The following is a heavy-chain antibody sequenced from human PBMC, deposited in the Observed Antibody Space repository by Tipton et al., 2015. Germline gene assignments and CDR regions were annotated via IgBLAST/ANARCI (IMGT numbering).Heavy chain of an antibody. Sequence: TLSLTCTVSGGSISSYYWSWIRQPAGKGLEWIGRIYTSGSTNYNPSLKSRVTMSVGTSKNQFSPKLSSVTAADTAVYYCARESLLAYYFDYWGQGTLVTVSS. CDR3: ARESLLAYYFDY. V-gene: IGHV4-4*07. D-gene: IGHD2/OR15-2a*01. CDR1: GGSISSYY. CDR2: IYTSGST. J-gene: IGHJ4*02.